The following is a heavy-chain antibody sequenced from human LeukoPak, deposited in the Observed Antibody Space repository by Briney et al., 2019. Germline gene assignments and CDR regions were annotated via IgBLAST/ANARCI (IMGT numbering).Heavy chain of an antibody. D-gene: IGHD6-19*01. Sequence: SETLSLTCTVSGGSISSYYWSWIRQPAGKGLEWIGRIYTSGSTNYNPSLKSRVTMSVGTSKNQFSLKLSSVTAADTAVYYCARDWFSFGSGNTFDYWGQGTLVTVSS. CDR2: IYTSGST. V-gene: IGHV4-4*07. CDR3: ARDWFSFGSGNTFDY. J-gene: IGHJ4*02. CDR1: GGSISSYY.